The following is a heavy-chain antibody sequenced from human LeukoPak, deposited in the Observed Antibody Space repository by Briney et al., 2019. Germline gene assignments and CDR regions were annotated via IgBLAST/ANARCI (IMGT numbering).Heavy chain of an antibody. CDR1: GFTFSTYA. CDR3: ARDTELWISGYFDY. D-gene: IGHD2-2*03. CDR2: ISGSDGTT. J-gene: IGHJ4*02. V-gene: IGHV3-23*01. Sequence: AGGSLRLSCAASGFTFSTYAMSWVRQAPGKGLEWVSTISGSDGTTNYADSVKGRFTISRDNAKNSLYLQMNSLRVEDTTLYYCARDTELWISGYFDYWGQGTQVTVSS.